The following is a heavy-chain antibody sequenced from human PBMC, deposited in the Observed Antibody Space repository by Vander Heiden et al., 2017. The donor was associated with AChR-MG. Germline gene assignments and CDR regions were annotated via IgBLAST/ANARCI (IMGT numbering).Heavy chain of an antibody. CDR3: AREVLCSSTSCYRGFMDV. V-gene: IGHV3-33*01. Sequence: VRLAVSGGGVVQRGSSLSLSCAASGFPLPSYAPHLVRQAPGKGLEWVAVIWYDGSNDYYADSVKGRLTISRDNSKNMLYLQMNSLRAEDTAMYYCAREVLCSSTSCYRGFMDVWGKGTTVTVSS. CDR1: GFPLPSYA. D-gene: IGHD2-2*01. CDR2: IWYDGSND. J-gene: IGHJ6*03.